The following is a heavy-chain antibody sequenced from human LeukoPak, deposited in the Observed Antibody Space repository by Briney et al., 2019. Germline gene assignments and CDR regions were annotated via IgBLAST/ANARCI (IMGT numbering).Heavy chain of an antibody. D-gene: IGHD4-11*01. CDR2: MNPNSGNT. CDR3: ARGLRLGSKPSWSDP. Sequence: ASVKVSCKASGYTFTSYDINWVRQATGQGLEWMGWMNPNSGNTGYAQKFQGRVTMTRNTSISTAYMELSSLRPEDTAVYYCARGLRLGSKPSWSDPWGQGTLVTVSS. V-gene: IGHV1-8*01. CDR1: GYTFTSYD. J-gene: IGHJ5*02.